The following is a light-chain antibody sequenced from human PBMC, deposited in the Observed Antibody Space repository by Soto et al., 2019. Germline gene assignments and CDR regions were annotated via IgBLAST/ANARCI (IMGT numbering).Light chain of an antibody. J-gene: IGLJ1*01. V-gene: IGLV1-40*01. CDR1: SSNIGAGFD. CDR3: QSYDSSLTGSKV. Sequence: QSVLTQPPSVSGAPGQRVTISCTGSSSNIGAGFDVHWYQQLPGTAPKLLIYGISNRPSGVPDRFSGSRSGTSASLAITGLQAEDEPDYYCQSYDSSLTGSKVFGSGTKVTV. CDR2: GIS.